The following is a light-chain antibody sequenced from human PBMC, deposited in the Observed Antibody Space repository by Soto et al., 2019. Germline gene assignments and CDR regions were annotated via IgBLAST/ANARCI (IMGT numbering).Light chain of an antibody. CDR2: AAS. CDR3: QQTNSFPPT. J-gene: IGKJ2*01. CDR1: QDISSW. V-gene: IGKV1-12*01. Sequence: DIQMTQSPSSVSASVGDRVTVTCRATQDISSWLAWYQQQPGKAPKLLISAASSLQSGVPSRFSGSGSGTDFTLTISSLQPEDFATYYCQQTNSFPPTFGQGTKLEIK.